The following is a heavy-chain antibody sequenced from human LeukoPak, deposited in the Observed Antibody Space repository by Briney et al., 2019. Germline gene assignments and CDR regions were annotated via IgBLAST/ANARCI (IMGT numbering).Heavy chain of an antibody. J-gene: IGHJ2*01. CDR3: ARVYYSNSYDYWYFGL. CDR1: GASISSYY. V-gene: IGHV4-59*12. D-gene: IGHD6-13*01. CDR2: IYYNGNT. Sequence: SETLSLTCTVSGASISSYYWSWIRQSPGKGLEWIGYIYYNGNTNYNPSLKGRVTISVDSSKNQFSLRLSSVTAADTAVYYCARVYYSNSYDYWYFGLWGRGTLVTVSS.